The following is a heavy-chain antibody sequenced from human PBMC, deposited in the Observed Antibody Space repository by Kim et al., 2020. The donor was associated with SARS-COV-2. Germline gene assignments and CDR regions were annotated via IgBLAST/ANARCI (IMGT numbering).Heavy chain of an antibody. CDR1: GGSFSGYY. Sequence: SETLSLTCAVYGGSFSGYYWSWIRQPPGKGLEWIGEINHSGSTNYNPSLKSRVTISVDTSKNQFSLKLSSVTAADTAVYYCARPRRPREGRYFDLWGRGTLVTVSS. CDR3: ARPRRPREGRYFDL. J-gene: IGHJ2*01. D-gene: IGHD6-6*01. CDR2: INHSGST. V-gene: IGHV4-34*01.